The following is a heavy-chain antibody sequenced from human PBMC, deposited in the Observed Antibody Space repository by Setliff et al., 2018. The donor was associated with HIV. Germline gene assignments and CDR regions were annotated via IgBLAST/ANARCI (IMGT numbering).Heavy chain of an antibody. Sequence: PSEILSLTCAVYGGSFSGHYWSWIRQPPGKGLEWIGEINHSGSTNYNPSLKSRVTISVDTSKNQFSLKLSSVTVADTAVYYCARGRRGWLVTSLDYWGLGTLVTVSS. CDR2: INHSGST. V-gene: IGHV4-34*01. D-gene: IGHD3-22*01. CDR1: GGSFSGHY. J-gene: IGHJ4*02. CDR3: ARGRRGWLVTSLDY.